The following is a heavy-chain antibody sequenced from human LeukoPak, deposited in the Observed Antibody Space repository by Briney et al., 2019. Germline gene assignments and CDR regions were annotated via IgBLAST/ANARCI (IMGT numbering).Heavy chain of an antibody. V-gene: IGHV3-30*18. CDR1: GFTFSSYG. D-gene: IGHD5-12*01. CDR2: ISYDGSNK. J-gene: IGHJ4*02. Sequence: GGSLRLSCAASGFTFSSYGMHWVRQAPGKGLEWVAVISYDGSNKYCADSVKGRFTISRDNSKNTLYLQMNSLRAEDTAVYYCAKEADIVATAFFDYWGQGTLVTVSS. CDR3: AKEADIVATAFFDY.